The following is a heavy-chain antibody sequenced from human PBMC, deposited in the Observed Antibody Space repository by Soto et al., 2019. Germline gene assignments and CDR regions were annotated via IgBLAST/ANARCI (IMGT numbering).Heavy chain of an antibody. CDR1: GDSVSSGTYY. J-gene: IGHJ6*02. D-gene: IGHD2-2*02. CDR3: ASVTRTCISTSCYRYYYGMDV. V-gene: IGHV4-61*01. Sequence: PSETLSLTCTVSGDSVSSGTYYWSWIRQTPGKGLEWIGHIYHSGSINYNPSLKSRVTISVDTSKNQFSLKLTSVTAADTAVYYCASVTRTCISTSCYRYYYGMDVWGQGTTVTVSS. CDR2: IYHSGSI.